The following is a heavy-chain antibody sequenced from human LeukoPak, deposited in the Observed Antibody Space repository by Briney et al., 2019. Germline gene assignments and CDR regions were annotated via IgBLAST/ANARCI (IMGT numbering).Heavy chain of an antibody. CDR3: ARTDFWSGFDY. D-gene: IGHD3-3*01. J-gene: IGHJ4*02. Sequence: SETLSLTCAVYGGSFSGYYWSWIRQPPGKGLEWIGEINHSGSTNYNPSLKSRVTISVDTSKNQFSLKLSSVTAADTAVYYCARTDFWSGFDYWGQGALVTVSS. V-gene: IGHV4-34*01. CDR2: INHSGST. CDR1: GGSFSGYY.